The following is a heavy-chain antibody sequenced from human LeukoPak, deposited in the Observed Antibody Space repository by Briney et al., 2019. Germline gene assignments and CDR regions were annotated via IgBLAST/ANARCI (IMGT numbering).Heavy chain of an antibody. CDR1: GFTVSSYY. CDR3: AKDSSTSNYYYGLDV. D-gene: IGHD6-13*01. J-gene: IGHJ6*02. CDR2: IYSDSST. Sequence: WGSLRLTCAASGFTVSSYYMNWVRQAPGKGLEWVSVIYSDSSTYYADSVKGRFTISRDNSKNTLYLQMNSLRGDDTGMYFCAKDSSTSNYYYGLDVWGQGTTVTVSS. V-gene: IGHV3-66*01.